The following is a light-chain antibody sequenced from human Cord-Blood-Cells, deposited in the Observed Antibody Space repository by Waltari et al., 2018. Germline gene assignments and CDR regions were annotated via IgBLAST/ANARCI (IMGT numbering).Light chain of an antibody. Sequence: QSALTQPASVSGSPGQSITTSCTGTSSDVGGYNYVSWYQQHPGKAPKLMIYDVSNRPSGVSNRFSGSKSGNPASLAISGLQAEDEADYYCSSYTSSSTPVVFGGGTKLTVL. CDR1: SSDVGGYNY. CDR3: SSYTSSSTPVV. J-gene: IGLJ2*01. CDR2: DVS. V-gene: IGLV2-14*01.